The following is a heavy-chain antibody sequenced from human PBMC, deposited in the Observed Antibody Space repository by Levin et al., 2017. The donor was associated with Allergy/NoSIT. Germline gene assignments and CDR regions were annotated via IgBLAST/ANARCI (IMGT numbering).Heavy chain of an antibody. D-gene: IGHD6-19*01. Sequence: SQTLSLTCAISGDSVSSTTAAWPWIRQSPSRGLEWLGRTYYRSRWHNDYAISVQGRISINPDTSKNQFSLHLNSVTAEDTAVYYCARVDSGCTHFSCMDVWGQGTTVTVSS. J-gene: IGHJ6*02. CDR3: ARVDSGCTHFSCMDV. V-gene: IGHV6-1*01. CDR1: GDSVSSTTAA. CDR2: TYYRSRWHN.